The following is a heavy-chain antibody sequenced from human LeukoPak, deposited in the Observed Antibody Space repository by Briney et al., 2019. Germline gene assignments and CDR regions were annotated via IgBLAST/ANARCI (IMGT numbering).Heavy chain of an antibody. J-gene: IGHJ4*02. CDR2: ISWNSGSI. V-gene: IGHV3-9*03. CDR3: AKGGIAARPGVDY. CDR1: GFTFDDYA. Sequence: GRSLRLSCAASGFTFDDYAMHWVRQAPGKGLEWVSGISWNSGSIGYADSVKGRFTISRDNAKNSLYLQMNSLRAEDMALYYCAKGGIAARPGVDYWGQGTLVTASS. D-gene: IGHD6-6*01.